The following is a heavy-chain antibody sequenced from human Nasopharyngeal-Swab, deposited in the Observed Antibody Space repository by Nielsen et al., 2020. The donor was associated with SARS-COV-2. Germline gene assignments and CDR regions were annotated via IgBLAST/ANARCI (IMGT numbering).Heavy chain of an antibody. CDR3: ARELIVTTTRLYYFDY. Sequence: GGSLRLSCAASGFTFSSYSMNWVRQAPGKGLEWVSSISSSSSYIYYADSVKGRFTISRDNAKNSLYLQMNSLRAEDTVVYYCARELIVTTTRLYYFDYWGQGTLVTVSS. V-gene: IGHV3-21*01. CDR2: ISSSSSYI. J-gene: IGHJ4*02. D-gene: IGHD5-12*01. CDR1: GFTFSSYS.